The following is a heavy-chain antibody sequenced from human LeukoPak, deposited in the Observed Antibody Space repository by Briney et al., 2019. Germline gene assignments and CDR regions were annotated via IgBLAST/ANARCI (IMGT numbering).Heavy chain of an antibody. CDR1: GGSFSGYY. Sequence: SETLSLTCAVYGGSFSGYYWSWIRQPPGKGLGWIGEINHSGSTNYNPSLKSRVTISVDTSKNQFSLKLSSVTAADTAVYYCARDSESRGYVDYWGQGTLVTVSS. D-gene: IGHD3-16*01. CDR2: INHSGST. V-gene: IGHV4-34*01. CDR3: ARDSESRGYVDY. J-gene: IGHJ4*02.